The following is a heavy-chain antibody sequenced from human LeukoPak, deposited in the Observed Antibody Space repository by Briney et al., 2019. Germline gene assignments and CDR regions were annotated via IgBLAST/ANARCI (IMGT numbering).Heavy chain of an antibody. CDR2: ISSNGGST. CDR1: GFTFSSYA. J-gene: IGHJ5*02. D-gene: IGHD3-22*01. V-gene: IGHV3-64*04. CDR3: ARDSYDSSGYYNWFDP. Sequence: PGGSLRLSCSASGFTFSSYAMHWVRQAPGKGLEYVSAISSNGGSTYYADSVKGRFTISRDNSKNTLYLQMNSLRAEDTAVYYCARDSYDSSGYYNWFDPWGQGTLVTVSS.